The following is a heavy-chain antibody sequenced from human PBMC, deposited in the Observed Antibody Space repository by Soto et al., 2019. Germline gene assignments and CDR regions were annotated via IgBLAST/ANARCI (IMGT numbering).Heavy chain of an antibody. CDR3: ARVATDSSGYLALAEYFQH. CDR2: IYYSGST. Sequence: SSETLSLTCTVSGGSISSGGYYWNWIRQHPGKGLEWIGYIYYSGSTYYNPSLKSRVTISVDTSKNQFSLKLSSVTAADTAVYYCARVATDSSGYLALAEYFQHWGQGTLVTVSS. CDR1: GGSISSGGYY. D-gene: IGHD3-22*01. J-gene: IGHJ1*01. V-gene: IGHV4-31*03.